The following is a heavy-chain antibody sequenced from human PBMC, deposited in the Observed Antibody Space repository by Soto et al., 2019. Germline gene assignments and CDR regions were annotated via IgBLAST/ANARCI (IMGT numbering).Heavy chain of an antibody. CDR2: IYYSGST. D-gene: IGHD3-22*01. CDR3: ARHMPSRHYYDSSGYSMDV. Sequence: KPSETLSLTCTVSGGSISSSSYYWGWIRQPPGKGLEWIGSIYYSGSTYYNPSLKSRVTISVDTSKNQFSLKLSSVTAADTAVYYCARHMPSRHYYDSSGYSMDVWGQGTTVIVSS. CDR1: GGSISSSSYY. J-gene: IGHJ6*02. V-gene: IGHV4-39*01.